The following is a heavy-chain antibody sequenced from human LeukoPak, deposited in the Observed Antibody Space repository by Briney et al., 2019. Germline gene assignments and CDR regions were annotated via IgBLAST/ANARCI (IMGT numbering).Heavy chain of an antibody. D-gene: IGHD3-10*01. V-gene: IGHV3-30*02. Sequence: GGSLRLSCAASGFTFSSYGMHWVRQAPGKGLEWVAFIRYDGSNKYYADSVKGRFTISRDNSKNTLYLQMNSLRAEDTAVYYCAKSGDYYGSGSYFDYWGQGTLVTVSS. CDR3: AKSGDYYGSGSYFDY. CDR1: GFTFSSYG. J-gene: IGHJ4*02. CDR2: IRYDGSNK.